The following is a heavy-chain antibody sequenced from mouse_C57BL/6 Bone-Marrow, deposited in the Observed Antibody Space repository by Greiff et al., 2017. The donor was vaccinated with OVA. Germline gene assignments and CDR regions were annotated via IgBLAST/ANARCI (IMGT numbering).Heavy chain of an antibody. V-gene: IGHV5-4*01. CDR2: ISDGGSYT. CDR1: GFTFSSYA. CDR3: ARENYYGSSLGWFAY. Sequence: EVQGVESGGGLVKPGGSLKLSCAASGFTFSSYAMSWVRQTPEKRLEWVATISDGGSYTYYPDNVKGRFTISRYNAKNNLYLQMSHLKSEDTAMYYCARENYYGSSLGWFAYWGQGTLVTVSA. J-gene: IGHJ3*01. D-gene: IGHD1-1*01.